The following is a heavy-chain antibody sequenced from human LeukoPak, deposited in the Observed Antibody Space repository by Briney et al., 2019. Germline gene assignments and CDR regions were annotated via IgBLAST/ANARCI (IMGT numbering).Heavy chain of an antibody. Sequence: SVKVSCKASGGTFSSYAISWVRQTPGQGLEWIGGIIPIFGTANYAQKFQGRVTMTTDTSTSTAYMELRSLRSDDTAVYFSARFDNQYSGSYESLSNYWGQGTLGTVSS. J-gene: IGHJ4*02. D-gene: IGHD1-26*01. CDR2: IIPIFGTA. V-gene: IGHV1-69*05. CDR1: GGTFSSYA. CDR3: ARFDNQYSGSYESLSNY.